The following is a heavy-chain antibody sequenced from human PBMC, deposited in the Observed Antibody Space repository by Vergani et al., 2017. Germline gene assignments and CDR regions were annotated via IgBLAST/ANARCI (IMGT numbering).Heavy chain of an antibody. Sequence: QVQLVQSGAEVKKPGASVKVSCKVSGYTLSEISIHWVRQAPGKGLEWMGGFDPEDGETIYAQKFQGRVTMTEDTSTDTAYMELSSLRSVDTAVYYCATDPPRLFMITFGGARNAFDIWGQGTMVTVSS. J-gene: IGHJ3*02. CDR3: ATDPPRLFMITFGGARNAFDI. D-gene: IGHD3-16*01. CDR2: FDPEDGET. CDR1: GYTLSEIS. V-gene: IGHV1-24*01.